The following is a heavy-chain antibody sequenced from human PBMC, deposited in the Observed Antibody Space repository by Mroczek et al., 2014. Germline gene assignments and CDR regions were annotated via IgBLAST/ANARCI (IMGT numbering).Heavy chain of an antibody. J-gene: IGHJ4*02. CDR2: IIPILGIA. Sequence: QVQLVQSGAEVKKPGSSVKVSCKASGGTFSSYTISWVRQAPGQGLEWMGRIIPILGIANYAQKFQGRVTITADKSTSTAYMELSSLRSEDTAVYYCARDIPGDLRASQDPYWGQGTLVTVSS. D-gene: IGHD2-21*01. CDR1: GGTFSSYT. V-gene: IGHV1-69*08. CDR3: ARDIPGDLRASQDPY.